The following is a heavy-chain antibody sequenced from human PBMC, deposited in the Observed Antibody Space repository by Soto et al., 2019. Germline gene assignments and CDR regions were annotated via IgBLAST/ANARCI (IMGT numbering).Heavy chain of an antibody. Sequence: TGGSLRLSCASSVFTFSSYAMSCVRHSPGKWLEWVSAISGSGGSTYYADSVKGRFNISRDNSKNTLYLQMNSLRAEDTAVYYCAKDPIRNARAAADYHYGMDVWCEGTTETVSS. J-gene: IGHJ6*04. V-gene: IGHV3-23*01. D-gene: IGHD6-13*01. CDR2: ISGSGGST. CDR1: VFTFSSYA. CDR3: AKDPIRNARAAADYHYGMDV.